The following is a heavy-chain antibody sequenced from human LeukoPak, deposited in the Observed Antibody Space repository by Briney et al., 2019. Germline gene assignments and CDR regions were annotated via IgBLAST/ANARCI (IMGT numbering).Heavy chain of an antibody. CDR3: ARDPAGYSSGWSSDY. CDR2: IYTSGST. V-gene: IGHV4-4*07. CDR1: GGSISSYY. Sequence: KPSETLSLTCTVSGGSISSYYWSGIRQPAGKGLEWIGRIYTSGSTNYNPSLKSRVTMSVDTSKNQFSLKLSSVTAADTAVYYCARDPAGYSSGWSSDYWGQGTLVTVSS. J-gene: IGHJ4*02. D-gene: IGHD6-19*01.